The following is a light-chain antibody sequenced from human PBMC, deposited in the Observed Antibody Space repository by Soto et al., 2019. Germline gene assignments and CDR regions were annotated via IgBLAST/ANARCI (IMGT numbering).Light chain of an antibody. CDR2: AAS. CDR1: QSIGSY. CDR3: QQSYIIPRV. Sequence: DIQMTQSPSSLSASVGDRVTITCRSSQSIGSYVNWYQQKPGKAPKLLIFAASSLQGGVPSRFTGRGYGTDFTLTISGIQPEDFATYYCQQSYIIPRVFGQGTTVEIK. J-gene: IGKJ1*01. V-gene: IGKV1-39*01.